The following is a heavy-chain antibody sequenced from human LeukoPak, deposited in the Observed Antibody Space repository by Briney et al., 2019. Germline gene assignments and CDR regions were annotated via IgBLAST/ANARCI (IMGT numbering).Heavy chain of an antibody. V-gene: IGHV1-24*01. CDR3: ATRLGSGSYYIDHFDY. Sequence: ASVKVSCKVSGYTLTELSMHWVRQAPGKGLEWMGGFDPEDGETIYAPKFQGRVTMTEDTSTDTAYMELSSLRSEDTAVYYCATRLGSGSYYIDHFDYWGQGTLVTVSS. D-gene: IGHD3-10*01. CDR1: GYTLTELS. CDR2: FDPEDGET. J-gene: IGHJ4*02.